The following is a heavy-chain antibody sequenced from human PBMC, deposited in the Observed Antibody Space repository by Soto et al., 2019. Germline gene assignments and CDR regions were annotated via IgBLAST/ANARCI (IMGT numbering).Heavy chain of an antibody. D-gene: IGHD3-22*01. V-gene: IGHV1-18*01. CDR1: GYSFINYG. J-gene: IGHJ4*02. CDR3: ARDRVPRSSGYFPFDY. Sequence: QVPLVQSGAEVQRPGASVRVSCKTSGYSFINYGISWVRQAPGQGLEWMGWISTFNGKTNYAQNVQGRVTMTTDTSTTTAYMELRSLKSDDAAIYYCARDRVPRSSGYFPFDYWGQGTLVTVSS. CDR2: ISTFNGKT.